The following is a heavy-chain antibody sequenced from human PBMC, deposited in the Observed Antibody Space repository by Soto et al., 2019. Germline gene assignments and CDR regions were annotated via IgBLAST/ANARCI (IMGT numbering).Heavy chain of an antibody. Sequence: PSETLSLTCTVSGGSISSGGYYWSWIRQHPGKGLEWIGYIYYSGSTYYNPSLQSRVTISVDTSKNQFSLKLSSVTAADTAVYYCARDQEYSSSAYYYGRDVWGQGTTVTV. CDR3: ARDQEYSSSAYYYGRDV. V-gene: IGHV4-31*03. D-gene: IGHD6-13*01. J-gene: IGHJ6*02. CDR2: IYYSGST. CDR1: GGSISSGGYY.